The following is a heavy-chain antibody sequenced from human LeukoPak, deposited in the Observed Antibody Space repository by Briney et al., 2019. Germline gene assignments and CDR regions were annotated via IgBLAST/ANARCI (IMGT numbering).Heavy chain of an antibody. V-gene: IGHV3-7*01. CDR3: ARDKMTGDSYFDY. CDR2: IKQDGSEK. CDR1: GFTFSSYW. Sequence: GGSLRLSCAASGFTFSSYWMSWVRQAPGKGLEWVAHIKQDGSEKNYVDSVKGRFTISRDNAKNSLLLQMDGLRAEDTAVYYCARDKMTGDSYFDYWGQGILVTVSS. J-gene: IGHJ4*02. D-gene: IGHD7-27*01.